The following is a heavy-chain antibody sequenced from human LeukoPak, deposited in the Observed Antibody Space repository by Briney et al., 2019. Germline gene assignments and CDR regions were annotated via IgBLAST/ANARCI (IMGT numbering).Heavy chain of an antibody. CDR2: IRYDGSNK. CDR3: AKDRGGSGWYKGGFDY. V-gene: IGHV3-30*02. D-gene: IGHD6-19*01. CDR1: GFTFSSYG. Sequence: PGGSLRLSCAASGFTFSSYGMHWARQAPGKGLEWVAFIRYDGSNKYYADSVKGRFTISRDNSKNTLYLQMNSLGAEDTAVYYCAKDRGGSGWYKGGFDYWGQGTLVTVSS. J-gene: IGHJ4*02.